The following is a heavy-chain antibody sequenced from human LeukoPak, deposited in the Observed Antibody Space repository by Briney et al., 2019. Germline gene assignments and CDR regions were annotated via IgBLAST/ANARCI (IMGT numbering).Heavy chain of an antibody. V-gene: IGHV3-23*01. CDR2: INTAGRP. CDR1: GFTFSFYA. CDR3: ARELGTRGWYTADY. D-gene: IGHD6-19*01. J-gene: IGHJ4*02. Sequence: GGSLRLSCAASGFTFSFYALSWVRQAPGKGLEWISAINTAGRPYYADSVGGRFTISRDNSKDTVYLQMDSLRAEDTAVYYCARELGTRGWYTADYWGQGTLVIVSS.